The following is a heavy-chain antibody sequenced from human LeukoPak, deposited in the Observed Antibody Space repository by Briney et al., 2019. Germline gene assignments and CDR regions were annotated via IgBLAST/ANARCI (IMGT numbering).Heavy chain of an antibody. Sequence: SVKVSCKASGGTFSSYAISWVRQAPGQGLEWMGGIIPIFGTANYAQKFQGRVTITADESTSTAYMELSSLRSEDTAVYYCAREPPRYYYGSGMTVAGDYWGQGTLATVSS. CDR3: AREPPRYYYGSGMTVAGDY. CDR2: IIPIFGTA. CDR1: GGTFSSYA. V-gene: IGHV1-69*01. D-gene: IGHD3-10*01. J-gene: IGHJ4*02.